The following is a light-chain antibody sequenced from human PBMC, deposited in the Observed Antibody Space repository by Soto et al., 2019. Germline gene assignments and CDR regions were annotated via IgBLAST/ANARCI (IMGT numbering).Light chain of an antibody. V-gene: IGKV3-20*01. CDR3: QQYGSSPRT. Sequence: EIVLTEAPGTLSLSPGERATLSCRARQSVTSNYLAWYQQKPRQAPNLLNYGASSGATGIPVRFSCSGSGKDFTLTISRLEPEDFAVYYWQQYGSSPRTFGQGTKVDIK. CDR1: QSVTSNY. CDR2: GAS. J-gene: IGKJ1*01.